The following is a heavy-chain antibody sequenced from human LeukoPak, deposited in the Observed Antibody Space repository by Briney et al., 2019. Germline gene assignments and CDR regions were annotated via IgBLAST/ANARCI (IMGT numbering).Heavy chain of an antibody. Sequence: GGSLRLSCAASGFTFSSYGMHWVRQAPGKGLEWVAFIRYDGSNKYYADSVKGRFTISRDNAKNSLYLQMNSLRAEDTAVYYCARDSKWEPRGYWGQGTLVTVSS. D-gene: IGHD1-26*01. CDR3: ARDSKWEPRGY. CDR2: IRYDGSNK. V-gene: IGHV3-30*02. CDR1: GFTFSSYG. J-gene: IGHJ4*02.